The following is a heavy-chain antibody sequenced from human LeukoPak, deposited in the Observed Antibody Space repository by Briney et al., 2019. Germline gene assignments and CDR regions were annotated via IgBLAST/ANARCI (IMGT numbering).Heavy chain of an antibody. CDR2: INPTGGST. J-gene: IGHJ4*02. Sequence: ASVKVSCKASGYTFTTYAINWVRQAPGQGLEWMGRINPTGGSTSYAQKFQGRVTMTRDTSTTTVYMELSSLRSEDTAVYYCTRLGGIPDYWGQGTLVTVSS. V-gene: IGHV1-46*01. CDR1: GYTFTTYA. CDR3: TRLGGIPDY. D-gene: IGHD3-16*01.